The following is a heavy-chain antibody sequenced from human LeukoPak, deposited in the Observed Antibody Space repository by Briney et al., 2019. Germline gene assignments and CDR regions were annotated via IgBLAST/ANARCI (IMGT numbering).Heavy chain of an antibody. D-gene: IGHD3-22*01. CDR3: ARLSLDYYDSSGYHHLGAFDI. CDR1: GFTFSSYA. Sequence: PGGSLRLSCAASGFTFSSYAMSWVRQAPGKGLEWVSGISWNSGSIGYADSVKGRFTISRDNAKNSLYLQMNSLRAEDTALYYCARLSLDYYDSSGYHHLGAFDIWGQGTMVTVSS. J-gene: IGHJ3*02. CDR2: ISWNSGSI. V-gene: IGHV3-9*01.